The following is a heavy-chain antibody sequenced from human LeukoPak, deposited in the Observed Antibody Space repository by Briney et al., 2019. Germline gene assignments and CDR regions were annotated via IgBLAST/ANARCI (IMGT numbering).Heavy chain of an antibody. V-gene: IGHV3-30-3*01. J-gene: IGHJ3*02. D-gene: IGHD3-16*01. CDR3: ARARLAFDI. CDR1: GFTFSSYA. CDR2: ISYDGSNK. Sequence: PGGSLRLSCAASGFTFSSYAMHWVRQAPGKGLEWVAVISYDGSNKYYADSVKGRFTISRDNSKNTLYLQMNSLRAEDTAVYYCARARLAFDIWGQGTMVTVSS.